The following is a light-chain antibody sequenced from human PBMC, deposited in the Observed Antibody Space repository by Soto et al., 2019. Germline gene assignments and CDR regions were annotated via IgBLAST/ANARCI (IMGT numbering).Light chain of an antibody. J-gene: IGKJ3*01. CDR2: APY. V-gene: IGKV1-9*01. Sequence: DIQLTQSPSFLSASVGDRVTITGRASQGISSYLAWYQQKPGKAPKLLIYAPYTLQSGVPSRFSGSGSGTEFTRTINSLQPEDCATSYCKQINSYPRFGPGNKVDIK. CDR3: KQINSYPR. CDR1: QGISSY.